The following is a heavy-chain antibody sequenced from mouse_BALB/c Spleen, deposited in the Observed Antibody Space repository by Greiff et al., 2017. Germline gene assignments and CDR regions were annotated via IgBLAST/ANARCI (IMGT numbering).Heavy chain of an antibody. Sequence: EVQLQESGPGLVKPSQSLSLTCTVTGYSITSDYAWNWIRQFPGNTLEWMGYISYSGSTSYNPSLKSRISITRDTSKNQFFLQLNSVTTEDTATYYCARYYRYDGGFAYWGQGTLVTVSA. CDR2: ISYSGST. J-gene: IGHJ3*01. V-gene: IGHV3-2*02. D-gene: IGHD2-14*01. CDR1: GYSITSDYA. CDR3: ARYYRYDGGFAY.